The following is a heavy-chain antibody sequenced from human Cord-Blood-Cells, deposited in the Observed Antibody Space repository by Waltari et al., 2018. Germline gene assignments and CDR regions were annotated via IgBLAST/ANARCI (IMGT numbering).Heavy chain of an antibody. CDR1: GGPISSYY. J-gene: IGHJ2*01. V-gene: IGHV4-59*08. D-gene: IGHD5-18*01. Sequence: QVQLQESGPGLVKPSETLSLTRTVSGGPISSYYWSWIRQPPGKGLELIGYIYYSGSTNYNPSLNSRVTISVDTSKNQFSLKLSSVTAADTAMYYCARLMDTAMVGYFDLWGRGTLVTVSS. CDR3: ARLMDTAMVGYFDL. CDR2: IYYSGST.